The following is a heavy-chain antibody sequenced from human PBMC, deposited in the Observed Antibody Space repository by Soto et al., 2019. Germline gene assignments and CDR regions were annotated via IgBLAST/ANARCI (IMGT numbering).Heavy chain of an antibody. D-gene: IGHD5-12*01. CDR3: ARAGYSCYGDY. CDR2: MNPNSGNT. J-gene: IGHJ4*02. CDR1: GYTFTSYD. V-gene: IGHV1-8*01. Sequence: QVQLVQSGAEVKKPGASVKVSCKASGYTFTSYDINWVRQATGQGLEWMGWMNPNSGNTGYAQKFQGRVTLTRNTSISTADMELSRLSSEDMAVYYCARAGYSCYGDYWGQGTLVTVSS.